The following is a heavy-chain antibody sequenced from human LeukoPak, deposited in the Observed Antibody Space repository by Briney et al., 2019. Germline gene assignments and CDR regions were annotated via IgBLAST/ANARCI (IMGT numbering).Heavy chain of an antibody. CDR3: ARGGGHLDC. CDR1: GFTFDDYA. D-gene: IGHD4-23*01. Sequence: GGSLRPSCAASGFTFDDYAMHWVRQAPGKGLEWVSGISWNSGSIGYADSVKGRFTISRDNAKNSLFLQMNSLRVEDTAVYYCARGGGHLDCWGQGTLVTVSS. CDR2: ISWNSGSI. J-gene: IGHJ4*02. V-gene: IGHV3-9*01.